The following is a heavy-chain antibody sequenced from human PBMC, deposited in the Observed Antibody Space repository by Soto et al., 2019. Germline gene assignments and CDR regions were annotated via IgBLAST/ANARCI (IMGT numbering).Heavy chain of an antibody. Sequence: SGPTLVNPTQTLTLTCTFSGFSLSTSGMCVSWIRQPPGKALEWLALIDWDDDKYYSTSLKTRLTISKDTSKNQVVLTMTNMDPVDTATYYCARMTQRYCSSTSSYYSKYVYDAFDIWSQGTMVTVSS. V-gene: IGHV2-70*01. D-gene: IGHD2-2*01. CDR2: IDWDDDK. CDR1: GFSLSTSGMC. J-gene: IGHJ3*02. CDR3: ARMTQRYCSSTSSYYSKYVYDAFDI.